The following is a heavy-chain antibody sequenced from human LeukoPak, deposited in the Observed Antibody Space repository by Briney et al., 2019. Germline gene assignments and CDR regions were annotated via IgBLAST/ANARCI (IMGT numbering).Heavy chain of an antibody. Sequence: PGGSLRLSCAASGFTFSSYWMSWVRQAPGKGLEWVANIKQDVSEKYYVDSVKGRFTISRDNAKNSLYLQMNSLRAEDTAVYYCARGEREWELLSYYMDVWGKGTTVTVSS. CDR1: GFTFSSYW. CDR2: IKQDVSEK. J-gene: IGHJ6*03. V-gene: IGHV3-7*01. D-gene: IGHD1-26*01. CDR3: ARGEREWELLSYYMDV.